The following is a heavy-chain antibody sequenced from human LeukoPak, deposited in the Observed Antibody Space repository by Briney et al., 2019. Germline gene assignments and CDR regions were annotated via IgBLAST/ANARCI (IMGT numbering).Heavy chain of an antibody. CDR3: ARTLSLDY. CDR1: GFTFSSFE. Sequence: GGSLRLSCAASGFTFSSFEMNWVRQAPGKGLEWVSYISSSGSTIYYADSVKGRFTISRDNAKNSLYLQMSSLRDEDTAVYYCARTLSLDYWGQGTLVTVSS. V-gene: IGHV3-48*03. J-gene: IGHJ4*02. CDR2: ISSSGSTI.